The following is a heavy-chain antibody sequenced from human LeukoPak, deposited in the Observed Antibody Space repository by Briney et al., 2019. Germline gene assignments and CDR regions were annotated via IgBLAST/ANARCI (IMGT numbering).Heavy chain of an antibody. CDR1: GYTFTGYY. CDR2: INPNSGGT. CDR3: ARDRYYDYVWGSGYFDY. J-gene: IGHJ4*02. V-gene: IGHV1-2*02. D-gene: IGHD3-16*01. Sequence: ASVKVSCKASGYTFTGYYMHWVRQAPGQGLEWIGWINPNSGGTNYAQKFQGRVTMTRDTSISTAYMELSRLRSDDTAVYYCARDRYYDYVWGSGYFDYWGQGTLVTVSS.